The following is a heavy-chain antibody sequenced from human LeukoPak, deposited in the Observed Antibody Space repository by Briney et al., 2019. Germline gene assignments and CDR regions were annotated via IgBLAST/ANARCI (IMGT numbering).Heavy chain of an antibody. CDR2: INPSGGST. J-gene: IGHJ4*02. CDR1: GFTFTSYY. Sequence: NPGGSLRLSCAASGFTFTSYYMHWVRQAPGQGLEWMGIINPSGGSTSYAQKFQGRVTMTRDTSTSTVYMELSSLRSEDTAVYYCARAGYSSSFPGWSGDYWGQGTLVTVSS. V-gene: IGHV1-46*01. CDR3: ARAGYSSSFPGWSGDY. D-gene: IGHD6-13*01.